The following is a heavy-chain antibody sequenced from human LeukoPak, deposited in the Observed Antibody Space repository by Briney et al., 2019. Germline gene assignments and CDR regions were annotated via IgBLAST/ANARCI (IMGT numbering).Heavy chain of an antibody. CDR1: GFTFTSYG. D-gene: IGHD3-3*01. J-gene: IGHJ6*03. CDR2: IRYDGSKK. V-gene: IGHV3-30*02. CDR3: AKGSKEVLFTRDHHMDV. Sequence: PGGSPRLSCAASGFTFTSYGIHWVRQAPGKGLEWVAFIRYDGSKKYYADSVKGRFTISRDNSKNTLYLQMNSLRAEDTAVYYCAKGSKEVLFTRDHHMDVWGKGTTVT.